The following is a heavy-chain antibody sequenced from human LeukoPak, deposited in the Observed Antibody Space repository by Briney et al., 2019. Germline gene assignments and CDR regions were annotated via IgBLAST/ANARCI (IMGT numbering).Heavy chain of an antibody. D-gene: IGHD3-22*01. CDR1: GGSISSYY. CDR2: IYYSGST. CDR3: ARNVRDYYDNYYMDV. J-gene: IGHJ6*03. Sequence: SETLSLTCTVSGGSISSYYWSWIRQPPGKGLEWIGYIYYSGSTNYNPSLKSRVTISVDTSKNQSSLKLSSVTAADTAVYYCARNVRDYYDNYYMDVWGKGTTVTVSS. V-gene: IGHV4-59*01.